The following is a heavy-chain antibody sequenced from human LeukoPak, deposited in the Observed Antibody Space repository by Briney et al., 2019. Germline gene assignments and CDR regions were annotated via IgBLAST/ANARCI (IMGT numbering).Heavy chain of an antibody. CDR1: GGSFSGYY. J-gene: IGHJ3*02. CDR2: INHSGST. V-gene: IGHV4-34*01. Sequence: PSETLSLTCAVYGGSFSGYYWSWIRQPPGKGLEWIGEINHSGSTNYNPSLKSRVTISVDTSKNQFSLKLSSVTAADTAVYYCARQYSSGWADAFDIWGQGTMVTVSS. D-gene: IGHD6-25*01. CDR3: ARQYSSGWADAFDI.